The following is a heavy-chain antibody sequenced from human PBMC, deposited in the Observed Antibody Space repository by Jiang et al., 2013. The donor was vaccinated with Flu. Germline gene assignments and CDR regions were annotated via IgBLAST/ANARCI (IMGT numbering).Heavy chain of an antibody. J-gene: IGHJ6*01. D-gene: IGHD3-10*01. CDR1: GYTFTTYY. CDR3: TRGYGSGSYYPYGMDV. V-gene: IGHV1-46*03. Sequence: SGYTFTTYYMHWVRQAPGQGLEWMGIINPSDGSTSYAQKFQGRVTMTRDTSTSTLYMELSSLRSEDTAVYYCTRGYGSGSYYPYGMDVWGQGTTVTVSS. CDR2: INPSDGST.